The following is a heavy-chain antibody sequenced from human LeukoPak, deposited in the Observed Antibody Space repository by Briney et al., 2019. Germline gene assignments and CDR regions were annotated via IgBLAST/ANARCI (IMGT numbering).Heavy chain of an antibody. Sequence: SETLSLTCTVSGXSISSYYWSWIRQPPGKGLEYIGYIYYTGSTNYNPSLKSRVTISVDTSKNRFSLNLTSVTAADTAVYYCARTLSSSYCSGGSCWNDYWGQGTLVTVSS. CDR2: IYYTGST. D-gene: IGHD2-15*01. CDR3: ARTLSSSYCSGGSCWNDY. V-gene: IGHV4-59*08. CDR1: GXSISSYY. J-gene: IGHJ4*02.